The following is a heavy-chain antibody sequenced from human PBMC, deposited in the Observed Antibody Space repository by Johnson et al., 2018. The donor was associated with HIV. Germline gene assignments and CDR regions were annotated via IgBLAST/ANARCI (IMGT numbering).Heavy chain of an antibody. CDR3: ARGGVLRYFDWLFEDAFDI. CDR1: GFTFSSSW. V-gene: IGHV3-7*01. Sequence: VQLVESGGGLVQPGGSLRLSCAASGFTFSSSWMSWVRQAPGKGLEWVANIKQDGSEKYYVDSVKGRFTISRDNAKNSLYLQMNSLRAEDTAVYYCARGGVLRYFDWLFEDAFDIWGQGTMVTVSS. CDR2: IKQDGSEK. D-gene: IGHD3-9*01. J-gene: IGHJ3*02.